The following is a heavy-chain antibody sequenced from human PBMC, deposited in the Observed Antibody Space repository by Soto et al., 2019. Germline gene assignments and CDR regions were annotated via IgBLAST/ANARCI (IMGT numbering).Heavy chain of an antibody. CDR1: GGSISSYY. V-gene: IGHV4-34*01. Sequence: SDTLSLTCTVSGGSISSYYCSWFRQPPGKGLEWIGQINHSGSSNYNPSLKSRVTISVDTSKNQFSLKLTSVTAADTAVYYCARDKITGLFDYWGQGTLVTVSS. CDR2: INHSGSS. J-gene: IGHJ4*02. CDR3: ARDKITGLFDY. D-gene: IGHD2-8*02.